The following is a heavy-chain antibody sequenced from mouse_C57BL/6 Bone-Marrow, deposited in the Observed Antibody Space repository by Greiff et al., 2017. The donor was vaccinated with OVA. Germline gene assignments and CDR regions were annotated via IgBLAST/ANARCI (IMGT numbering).Heavy chain of an antibody. Sequence: QVQLQQSGAELARPGASVKLSCKASGYTFTSYGISWVKQRTGQGLEWIGEIYPRSGNTYYNEKFKGKATLTADKSSSTAYMELRSLTSEDSAVYFCARGYYGSRRFAYWGQGTLVTVSA. CDR2: IYPRSGNT. J-gene: IGHJ3*01. D-gene: IGHD1-1*01. CDR3: ARGYYGSRRFAY. V-gene: IGHV1-81*01. CDR1: GYTFTSYG.